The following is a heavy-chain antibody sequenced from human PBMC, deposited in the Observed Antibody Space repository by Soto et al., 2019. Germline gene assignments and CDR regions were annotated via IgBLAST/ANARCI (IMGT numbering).Heavy chain of an antibody. V-gene: IGHV3-30*18. Sequence: GGSLRLSCAASGFTFSSHGMHWVRQAPGKGLEWVAVISNDGNIIKYADSVKGRFTVSRDNSKNTLYLQLNSLRAEDMGLYYCAKGCQGGSIRYIVDHWGHGTLVTVSS. J-gene: IGHJ4*01. D-gene: IGHD2-8*02. CDR3: AKGCQGGSIRYIVDH. CDR1: GFTFSSHG. CDR2: ISNDGNII.